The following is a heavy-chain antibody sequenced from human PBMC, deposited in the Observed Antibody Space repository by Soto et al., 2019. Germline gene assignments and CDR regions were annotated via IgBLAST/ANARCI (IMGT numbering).Heavy chain of an antibody. V-gene: IGHV3-15*07. D-gene: IGHD6-13*01. J-gene: IGHJ6*02. CDR1: GFTFSNAW. CDR3: TTDPGSSWFYYYGMDV. CDR2: IKSKTDGATT. Sequence: EVQLVESGGGLVKPGGSLRLSCAASGFTFSNAWMNWVRQAPGKGLEWVGRIKSKTDGATTDYAAPVKGRFTISRDDSKNTLYLQMNSLKTEDTAVYYCTTDPGSSWFYYYGMDVWGQGTTVTVSS.